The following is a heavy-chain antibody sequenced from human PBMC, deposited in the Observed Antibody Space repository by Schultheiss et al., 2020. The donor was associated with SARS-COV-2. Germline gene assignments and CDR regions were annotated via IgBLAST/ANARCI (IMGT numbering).Heavy chain of an antibody. V-gene: IGHV3-23*01. Sequence: GESLKISCAASGFTFSSYAMSWVRQAPGKGLEWVSAISGSGGSTYYADSVKGRFTISRDNSKNTLYLQMNSLRAEDTAVYYCARSPVVGATSLTRRTSPPWTDDDWYFDLWGRGTLVTVSS. CDR2: ISGSGGST. J-gene: IGHJ2*01. CDR3: ARSPVVGATSLTRRTSPPWTDDDWYFDL. CDR1: GFTFSSYA. D-gene: IGHD1-26*01.